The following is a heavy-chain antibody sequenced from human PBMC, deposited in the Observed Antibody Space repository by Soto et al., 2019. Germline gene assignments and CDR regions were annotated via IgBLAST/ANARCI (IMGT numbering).Heavy chain of an antibody. CDR2: IYPGGSDT. J-gene: IGHJ4*02. CDR1: GYSFTSYW. V-gene: IGHV5-51*01. D-gene: IGHD2-2*02. Sequence: GESLKISCKGSGYSFTSYWIGWVRQMPGKGLEWMGIIYPGGSDTRYSPSFQVQVTISADKSISTAYLQWSSLKASDTSMYYCARLASVEGYCSSISCYKPPINYDSSGYRLWGQGSLVSVSS. CDR3: ARLASVEGYCSSISCYKPPINYDSSGYRL.